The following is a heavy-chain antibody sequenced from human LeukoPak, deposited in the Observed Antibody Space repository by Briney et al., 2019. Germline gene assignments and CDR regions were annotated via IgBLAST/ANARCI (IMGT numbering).Heavy chain of an antibody. Sequence: SETLSLTCTVSDGSISNYYWSWIRQPPGKGLEWIGYVHYTGNTNYNPSLKSRPTISVDTSKNQFSLKLSSVTAADTAVYYCARESRREGYRFGYWGQGTLVTVSS. V-gene: IGHV4-59*01. CDR1: DGSISNYY. D-gene: IGHD5-24*01. CDR3: ARESRREGYRFGY. J-gene: IGHJ4*02. CDR2: VHYTGNT.